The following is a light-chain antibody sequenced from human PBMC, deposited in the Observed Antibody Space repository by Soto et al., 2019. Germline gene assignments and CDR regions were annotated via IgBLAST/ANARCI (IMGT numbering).Light chain of an antibody. CDR3: QQYSSSWYT. V-gene: IGKV1-5*03. J-gene: IGKJ2*01. CDR2: KAS. Sequence: DLQMTQSPSTLSASVGDRVSITCRASQSISSWLAWYQQKPGKAPKLLIYKASTLQSGVPSRFSGSGSETEFTLTISSLQPDDFATYYYQQYSSSWYTFGQGTKLEIK. CDR1: QSISSW.